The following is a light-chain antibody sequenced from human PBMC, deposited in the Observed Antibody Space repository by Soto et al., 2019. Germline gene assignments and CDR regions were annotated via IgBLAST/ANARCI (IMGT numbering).Light chain of an antibody. CDR2: KVS. Sequence: DVVLTQSPLSLPVTLGQPASISCRSSQSLVYSNGNTYLNWFHQRPGQSPRRLIYKVSNRDSGVPDRFSGSGSGTDFTLTISRVEAEDVGVYYCMQGTNWITFGQGTRLEIK. CDR1: QSLVYSNGNTY. CDR3: MQGTNWIT. V-gene: IGKV2-30*01. J-gene: IGKJ5*01.